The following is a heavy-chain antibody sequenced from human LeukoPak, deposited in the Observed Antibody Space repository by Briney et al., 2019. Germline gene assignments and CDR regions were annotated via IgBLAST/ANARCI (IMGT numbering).Heavy chain of an antibody. CDR3: AGVEDGYSSSIYYYYMDV. Sequence: GGSLRLSCAASGFTFSDYYMSWIRQAPGKGLEWVSYISSSGSTIYYADSVKGRFTISRDNAKNSLYLQMNSLRAEETAVYYCAGVEDGYSSSIYYYYMDVWGKGTTVTVSS. D-gene: IGHD6-13*01. J-gene: IGHJ6*03. CDR2: ISSSGSTI. CDR1: GFTFSDYY. V-gene: IGHV3-11*04.